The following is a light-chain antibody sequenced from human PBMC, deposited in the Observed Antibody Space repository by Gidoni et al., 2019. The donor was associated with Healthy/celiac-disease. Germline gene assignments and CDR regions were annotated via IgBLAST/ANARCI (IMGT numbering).Light chain of an antibody. CDR1: QGISNW. CDR3: QQANSFPFT. CDR2: AAS. J-gene: IGKJ3*01. Sequence: DIQMAQSPSSVSASVRDRVTITCRASQGISNWLAWYQQKPGKAPKLLIYAASSLQSGVPSRFSGRGSETDFTLTINSLQPEDFATYYCQQANSFPFTFGPGTKVDIK. V-gene: IGKV1-12*01.